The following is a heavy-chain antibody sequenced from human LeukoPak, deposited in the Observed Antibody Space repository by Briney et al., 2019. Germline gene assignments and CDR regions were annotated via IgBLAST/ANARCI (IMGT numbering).Heavy chain of an antibody. CDR2: MNPNSGNT. Sequence: GASVKVSCKASGYTFSSYDINWVRQATGQGLEWMGYMNPNSGNTGYAQNFQGRVIMTRNTSISTAYMEMSSLRSEDTAVYYCTRGNIYYYGMDVWGQGTTVTVS. V-gene: IGHV1-8*01. CDR1: GYTFSSYD. CDR3: TRGNIYYYGMDV. J-gene: IGHJ6*02.